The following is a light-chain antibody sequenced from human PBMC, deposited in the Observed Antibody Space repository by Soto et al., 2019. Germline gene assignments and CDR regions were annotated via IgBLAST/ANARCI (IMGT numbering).Light chain of an antibody. J-gene: IGKJ2*01. CDR2: DAS. Sequence: EIVLTQSPATLSLSPGERAILSCRASQSVSSYLAWYQQKPGQAPRLLIYDASNRATGIPARFSGSGSGTDFTRTISSLEPEDCAVYYCQQRSNWPPYTFGQGTKLEIK. CDR3: QQRSNWPPYT. CDR1: QSVSSY. V-gene: IGKV3-11*01.